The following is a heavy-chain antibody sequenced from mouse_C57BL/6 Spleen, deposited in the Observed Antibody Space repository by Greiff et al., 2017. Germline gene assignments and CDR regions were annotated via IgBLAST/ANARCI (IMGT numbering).Heavy chain of an antibody. Sequence: VKLQQSGAELVRPGTSVKVSCKASGYAFTNYLIEWVKQRPGQGLEWIGVINPGSGGTNYNEKFKGKATLTADKSSSTAYMQLSSLTSEDSAVYFCARGDYGSRFAYWGQGTLVTVSA. CDR2: INPGSGGT. CDR3: ARGDYGSRFAY. V-gene: IGHV1-54*01. D-gene: IGHD1-1*01. CDR1: GYAFTNYL. J-gene: IGHJ3*01.